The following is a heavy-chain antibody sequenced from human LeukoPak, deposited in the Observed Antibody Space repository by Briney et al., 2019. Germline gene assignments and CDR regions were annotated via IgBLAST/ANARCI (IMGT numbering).Heavy chain of an antibody. Sequence: GGPLRLSCTVSGFTISSYWMIWVRQAPGKGLEWVANIKKDGSEKNYVDSVKGRFTISRDNAKNSLYLQMNSLRAEDTAVYYCARGEYYYDGGYWGQGTLVTVSS. CDR1: GFTISSYW. J-gene: IGHJ4*02. CDR3: ARGEYYYDGGY. V-gene: IGHV3-7*05. CDR2: IKKDGSEK. D-gene: IGHD3-22*01.